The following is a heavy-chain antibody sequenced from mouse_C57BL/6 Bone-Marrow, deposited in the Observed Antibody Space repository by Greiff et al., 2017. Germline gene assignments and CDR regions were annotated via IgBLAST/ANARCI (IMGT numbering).Heavy chain of an antibody. J-gene: IGHJ1*03. V-gene: IGHV1-9*01. CDR3: ARFRVIYYGYCWYFDV. CDR2: ILPGSGST. D-gene: IGHD2-2*01. CDR1: GYTFTGYW. Sequence: VKLVESGAELMKPGASVKLSCKATGYTFTGYWIEWVKQRPGHGLEWIGEILPGSGSTNYNEKFKGKATFTADTASNTAYMQLSSLTTEDSAIVYCARFRVIYYGYCWYFDVWGTGTTVTVSS.